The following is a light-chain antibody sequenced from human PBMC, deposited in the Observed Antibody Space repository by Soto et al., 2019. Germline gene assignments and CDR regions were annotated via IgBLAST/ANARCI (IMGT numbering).Light chain of an antibody. CDR1: QTIGRL. CDR3: QQYNRYST. J-gene: IGKJ1*01. V-gene: IGKV1-5*03. Sequence: DIQFTQSPSTLSSSVGDRVAITCRAGQTIGRLLAWYQQKPGKAPTLLIYEASSLASGVPSRFSGSGSGTDFTLTISSLQPDDFATYYCQQYNRYSTFGQGTKVDTK. CDR2: EAS.